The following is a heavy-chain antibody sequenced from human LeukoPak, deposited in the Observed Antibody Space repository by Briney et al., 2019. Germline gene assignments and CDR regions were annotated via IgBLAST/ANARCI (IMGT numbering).Heavy chain of an antibody. CDR1: GGSISSSSYY. CDR2: IYYSGST. Sequence: SETLSLTCTVSGGSISSSSYYWGWIRQPPGKGLEWIGSIYYSGSTYYNPSLKSRVTISVDTSKNQFSLKLSSVTAADTAVYYCAKYSYSGSPGFDYWGQGTLVTVSS. J-gene: IGHJ4*02. D-gene: IGHD6-6*01. V-gene: IGHV4-39*01. CDR3: AKYSYSGSPGFDY.